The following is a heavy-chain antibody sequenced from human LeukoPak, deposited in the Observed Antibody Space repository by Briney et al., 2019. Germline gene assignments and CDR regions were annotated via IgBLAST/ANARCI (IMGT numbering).Heavy chain of an antibody. CDR3: ARDSGGGAAYGDFVY. CDR2: ISYDGSNK. J-gene: IGHJ4*02. Sequence: GGSLRLSCAASGFTFRSYAMPWVRQAPGKGLEGGAVISYDGSNKYYADSVKGRFTISRDNSKNTLYLQMNSLRAEDTAVYYCARDSGGGAAYGDFVYWGQGTLVTVSS. CDR1: GFTFRSYA. V-gene: IGHV3-30-3*01. D-gene: IGHD4-17*01.